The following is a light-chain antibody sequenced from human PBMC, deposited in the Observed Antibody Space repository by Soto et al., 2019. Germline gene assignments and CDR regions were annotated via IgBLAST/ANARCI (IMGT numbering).Light chain of an antibody. CDR3: SSYTSSSTLMV. V-gene: IGLV2-14*01. CDR1: SSDVGGYNY. CDR2: EVS. J-gene: IGLJ2*01. Sequence: QSALTQPASVSRSPGQSITISCTETSSDVGGYNYVSWYQQHPGKAPKLMIYEVSNRPSGVSNRFSGSKSGNTASLTISGLQAEDEADYYCSSYTSSSTLMVFGGGTKLTVL.